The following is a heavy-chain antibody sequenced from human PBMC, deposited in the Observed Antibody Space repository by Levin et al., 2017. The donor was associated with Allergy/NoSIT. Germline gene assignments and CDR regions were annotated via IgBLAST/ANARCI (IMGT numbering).Heavy chain of an antibody. CDR1: GSSISSGYY. Sequence: SETLSLTCAVSGSSISSGYYWGWIRQPPGKGLEWIGSIYHSGSTYYNPSLKSRVTISVDTSKNQFSLKLSSVTAADTAVYYCARGVCSSTSCDQFKWFDPWGQGTLVTVSS. CDR3: ARGVCSSTSCDQFKWFDP. J-gene: IGHJ5*02. CDR2: IYHSGST. V-gene: IGHV4-38-2*01. D-gene: IGHD2-2*01.